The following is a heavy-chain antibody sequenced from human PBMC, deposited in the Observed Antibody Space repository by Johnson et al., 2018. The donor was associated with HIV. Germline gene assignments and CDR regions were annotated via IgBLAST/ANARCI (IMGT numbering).Heavy chain of an antibody. J-gene: IGHJ3*01. CDR1: GFTFSSYA. CDR2: LYSGGST. CDR3: AKDIYSVSKIRGLIAPALENHGMDV. D-gene: IGHD3-10*01. Sequence: VQLVESGGGVVQPGGSLRLSCEASGFTFSSYAMHWVRQAPGKGLEWVSILYSGGSTYYADSVKGRFSISRDNSKNTLFLQLSDLRPEDTAVYYCAKDIYSVSKIRGLIAPALENHGMDVWGQGTMVTVS. V-gene: IGHV3-NL1*01.